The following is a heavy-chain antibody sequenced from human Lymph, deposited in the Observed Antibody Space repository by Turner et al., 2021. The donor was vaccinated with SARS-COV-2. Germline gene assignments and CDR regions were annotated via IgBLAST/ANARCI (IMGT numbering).Heavy chain of an antibody. CDR2: IWYDASNK. CDR3: ARDGAVGATTRLDY. Sequence: QVQLVESGGGVVQPGRSLRLSCAASGFTFSSYGIHWVRQAPGKGLEWVAVIWYDASNKYYADSVKGRFTISRDNSKNTVYLQMNSLRAEDTAVYYCARDGAVGATTRLDYWGQGTLVTVSS. J-gene: IGHJ4*02. V-gene: IGHV3-33*01. D-gene: IGHD1-26*01. CDR1: GFTFSSYG.